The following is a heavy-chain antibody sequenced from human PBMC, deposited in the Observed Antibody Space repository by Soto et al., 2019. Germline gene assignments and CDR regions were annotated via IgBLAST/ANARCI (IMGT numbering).Heavy chain of an antibody. CDR2: INPSGGST. D-gene: IGHD2-2*01. V-gene: IGHV1-46*01. CDR3: ARDTISTSVNWFDP. CDR1: GYTFTSYY. J-gene: IGHJ5*02. Sequence: ASVKVSCKASGYTFTSYYVHWVRQAPGQGLEWMGIINPSGGSTTYAQKFQGRVTITADESTSTAYMELSSLRSEDTAVYYCARDTISTSVNWFDPWGQGTLVTVSS.